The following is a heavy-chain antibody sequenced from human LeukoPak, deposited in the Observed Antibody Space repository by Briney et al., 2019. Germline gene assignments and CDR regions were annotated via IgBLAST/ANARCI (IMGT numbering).Heavy chain of an antibody. J-gene: IGHJ4*02. CDR1: GYTFTGYY. CDR3: ARQLPSFIVVVPAADFDY. D-gene: IGHD2-2*01. V-gene: IGHV1-2*06. Sequence: ASVKVSCKASGYTFTGYYMHWVRQAPGQGLEWMGRINPNSGGTNYAQKFQGRVTMTRDTSISTAYMELSRPRSDDTAVYYCARQLPSFIVVVPAADFDYWGQGTLVTVSS. CDR2: INPNSGGT.